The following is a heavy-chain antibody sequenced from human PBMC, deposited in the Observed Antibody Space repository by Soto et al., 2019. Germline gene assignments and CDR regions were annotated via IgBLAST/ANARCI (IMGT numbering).Heavy chain of an antibody. CDR1: GFTLSNYA. V-gene: IGHV3-23*01. J-gene: IGHJ5*02. D-gene: IGHD4-17*01. Sequence: GGSLRLSCAASGFTLSNYAMTWARQAPGKGLEWVSSLLRSGSTTYYADSVKGRFTISSDKSANSLYLQMDSLRAEDTAVYYCAKDAVSGDGVWLLDSWGQGTVVTVSS. CDR2: LLRSGSTT. CDR3: AKDAVSGDGVWLLDS.